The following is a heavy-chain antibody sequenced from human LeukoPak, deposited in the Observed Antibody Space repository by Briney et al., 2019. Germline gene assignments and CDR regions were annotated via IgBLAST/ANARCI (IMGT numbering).Heavy chain of an antibody. D-gene: IGHD3-10*01. CDR1: EFTFSDYY. CDR3: AKSLFTSAAGSGRASDI. J-gene: IGHJ3*02. CDR2: ISYSGDTK. V-gene: IGHV3-11*01. Sequence: GGSLRLSCAASEFTFSDYYMSWIRQAPGKGLEWVSYISYSGDTKYYADSVKGRFTVSRDNAKNSLYLQMNSLRAEDTAVYYCAKSLFTSAAGSGRASDIWGQGTMVTVSS.